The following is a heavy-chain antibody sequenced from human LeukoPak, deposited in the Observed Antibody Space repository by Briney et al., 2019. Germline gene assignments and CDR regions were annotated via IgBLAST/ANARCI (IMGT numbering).Heavy chain of an antibody. Sequence: GGSLRLSCAASGFTFSSYSMNWVRQAPGKGLEWVSSVSSSSSYIYYADSVKGRFTISRDNAKNSLYLQMNSLRAEDTAVYYCARWERDAFDIWGQGTMVTVSS. D-gene: IGHD1-1*01. CDR3: ARWERDAFDI. CDR1: GFTFSSYS. CDR2: VSSSSSYI. J-gene: IGHJ3*02. V-gene: IGHV3-21*01.